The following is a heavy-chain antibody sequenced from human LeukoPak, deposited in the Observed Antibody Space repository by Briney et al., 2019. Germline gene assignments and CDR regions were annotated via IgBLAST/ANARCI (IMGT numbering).Heavy chain of an antibody. CDR1: GFTFSSYS. J-gene: IGHJ6*02. Sequence: PGGSLRLSCAASGFTFSSYSMNWVRQAPGKGLEWVSSISSSSSYIYYADSVKGRFTISRDNSKNTLYLQMNSLRAEDTAVYYCARYSDYGDYYYYYGMDVWGQGTTVTVSS. CDR3: ARYSDYGDYYYYYGMDV. D-gene: IGHD4-17*01. CDR2: ISSSSSYI. V-gene: IGHV3-21*04.